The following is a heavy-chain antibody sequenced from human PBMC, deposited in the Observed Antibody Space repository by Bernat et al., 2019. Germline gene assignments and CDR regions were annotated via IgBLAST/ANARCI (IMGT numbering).Heavy chain of an antibody. V-gene: IGHV4-34*01. CDR1: GGSFSGYY. J-gene: IGHJ5*02. CDR2: INHSGST. Sequence: QVQLQQWGAGLLKPSETLSLTCAVYGGSFSGYYWSWIRQPPGKGLEWIGEINHSGSTNYNPSLKSRVTISVDTSKNQCSLKLSSVTAAGTAVYYCARSVGSGWYWWFDPWGQGTLVTVSS. D-gene: IGHD6-13*01. CDR3: ARSVGSGWYWWFDP.